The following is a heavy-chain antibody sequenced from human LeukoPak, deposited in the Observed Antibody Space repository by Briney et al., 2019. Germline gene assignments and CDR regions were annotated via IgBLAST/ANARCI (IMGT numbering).Heavy chain of an antibody. CDR1: GYTFTGYY. V-gene: IGHV1-2*02. CDR3: AREAPVGAPFDY. J-gene: IGHJ4*02. D-gene: IGHD1-26*01. Sequence: SVKVSCKASGYTFTGYYMHWVRQAPGQGLEWVGWINPNSGGTNYAQKFQGRVTMTRDTSISTAYMELSRLRSADTAVYSCAREAPVGAPFDYWGQGTLVTVSS. CDR2: INPNSGGT.